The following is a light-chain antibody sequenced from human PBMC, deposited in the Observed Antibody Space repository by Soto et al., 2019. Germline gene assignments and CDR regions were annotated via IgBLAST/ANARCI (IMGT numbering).Light chain of an antibody. J-gene: IGKJ1*01. V-gene: IGKV1-5*01. Sequence: DLQMTQSPSTVSAYVGDSVTITCRASQSITTWLAWYQQRPGKAPKLLIYDVSSLQSGVPSRFSASVSGTEFTLIISSLQPDDFATYYCQHYKMYSPWTFGQGTKVDIK. CDR3: QHYKMYSPWT. CDR2: DVS. CDR1: QSITTW.